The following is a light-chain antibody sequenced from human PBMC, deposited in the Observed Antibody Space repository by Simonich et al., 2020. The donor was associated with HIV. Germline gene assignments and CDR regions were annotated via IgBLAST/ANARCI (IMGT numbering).Light chain of an antibody. CDR1: QSVSSN. Sequence: IVMTQSPASLSVSPGERATLSCRASQSVSSNLAWYQQKAGQAPRLLIYGASTRATGIQARFSGSGSGTEFTLTISSMQSEDFAVYYCQQYSKWSKTFGQGTKVEIK. J-gene: IGKJ1*01. CDR3: QQYSKWSKT. CDR2: GAS. V-gene: IGKV3-15*01.